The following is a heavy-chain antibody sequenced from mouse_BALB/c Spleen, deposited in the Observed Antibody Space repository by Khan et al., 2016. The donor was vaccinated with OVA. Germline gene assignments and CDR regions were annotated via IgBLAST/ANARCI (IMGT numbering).Heavy chain of an antibody. D-gene: IGHD1-1*01. Sequence: EVELVESGPGLVKPSQSLSLTCTVTGYSITSDYAWNWIRQFPGNKLDWMGFISYSGNTKYNPSPKSRFSITRDTSKNQFFLQLNSVTTEDTATYYCARVYGGDFDYWGQGTSLTVSS. V-gene: IGHV3-2*02. J-gene: IGHJ2*02. CDR2: ISYSGNT. CDR3: ARVYGGDFDY. CDR1: GYSITSDYA.